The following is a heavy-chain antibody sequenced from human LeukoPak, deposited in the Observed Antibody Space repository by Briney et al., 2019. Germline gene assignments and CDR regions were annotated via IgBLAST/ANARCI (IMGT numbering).Heavy chain of an antibody. D-gene: IGHD6-13*01. CDR1: GGSITNYY. CDR3: ASHSSTWYQFDP. V-gene: IGHV4-4*09. Sequence: PSETLSLTCTVSGGSITNYYWSWIRQPPGKGLEWIGYIYSSGSTNYNPSLKRRVTISVDTSKNQVSLKLSSVTAADTAVYYCASHSSTWYQFDPWGQGALVTVSS. CDR2: IYSSGST. J-gene: IGHJ5*02.